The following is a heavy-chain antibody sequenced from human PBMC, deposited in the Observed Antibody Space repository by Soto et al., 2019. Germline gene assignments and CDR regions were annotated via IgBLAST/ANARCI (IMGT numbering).Heavy chain of an antibody. V-gene: IGHV4-59*01. CDR2: IYYSGST. J-gene: IGHJ6*02. D-gene: IGHD3-10*01. Sequence: VSLTCTVAGGSISSYYWIWIRQPPGKGLEWIGYIYYSGSTNYNPSLKSRVTISVDTSKNQFSLKLSSVTAADTAVYYCARVSYGSGSLSTYYYYGMDVWGQGTTVTV. CDR1: GGSISSYY. CDR3: ARVSYGSGSLSTYYYYGMDV.